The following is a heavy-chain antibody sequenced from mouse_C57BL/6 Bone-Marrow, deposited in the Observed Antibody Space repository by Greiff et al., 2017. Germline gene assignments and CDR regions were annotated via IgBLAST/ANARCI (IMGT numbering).Heavy chain of an antibody. CDR3: ASPRVRSAMGY. D-gene: IGHD2-14*01. V-gene: IGHV1-64*01. Sequence: QVQLQQPGAELVKPGASVKLSCKASGYTFTSYWMHWVKQRPGQGLEWIGMIHPNSGSTNYNEKFKSKATLTVDKSSSTAYMQLSSLTSEDSAVYYCASPRVRSAMGYWGQGTSVTVSS. J-gene: IGHJ4*01. CDR2: IHPNSGST. CDR1: GYTFTSYW.